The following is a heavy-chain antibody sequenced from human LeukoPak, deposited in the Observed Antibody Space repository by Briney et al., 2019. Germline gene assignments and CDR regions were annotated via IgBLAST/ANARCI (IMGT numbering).Heavy chain of an antibody. CDR3: VRSITMFQH. CDR1: GFTFDEYG. Sequence: PGGSLRLSCTASGFTFDEYGMSWVRQAPGKGLEWVSGMNGGSRGYADSVKGRFTISRDNAKNSLYLQMNSLRVEDTALYYCVRSITMFQHWGQGTLVTVSS. CDR2: MNGGSR. D-gene: IGHD3-10*01. J-gene: IGHJ1*01. V-gene: IGHV3-20*04.